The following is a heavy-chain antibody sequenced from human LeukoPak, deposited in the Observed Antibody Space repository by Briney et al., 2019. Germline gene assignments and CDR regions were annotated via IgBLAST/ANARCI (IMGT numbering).Heavy chain of an antibody. V-gene: IGHV3-66*02. J-gene: IGHJ5*02. Sequence: PGGSLRPSCAASGFTVSSNYMSWVRQAPGKGLEWVSVIYSGGSTYYADSVKGRFTISRDNSKNTLYLQMNSLRAEDTAVYYCARGGSSHPFDPWGQGTLVTVPS. D-gene: IGHD6-13*01. CDR2: IYSGGST. CDR1: GFTVSSNY. CDR3: ARGGSSHPFDP.